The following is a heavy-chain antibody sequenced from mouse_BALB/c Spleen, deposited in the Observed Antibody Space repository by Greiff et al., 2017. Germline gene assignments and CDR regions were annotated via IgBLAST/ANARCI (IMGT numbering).Heavy chain of an antibody. CDR3: ASEDYGNYGY. D-gene: IGHD2-1*01. J-gene: IGHJ3*01. CDR2: ISSGGSYT. Sequence: EVKLVESGGGLVKPGGSLKLSCAASGFTFSSYAMSWVRQTPEKRLEWVATISSGGSYTYYPDSVKGRFTISRDNAKNTLYLQMSSLRSEDTAMYYCASEDYGNYGYWGQGTLVTVSA. V-gene: IGHV5-9-3*01. CDR1: GFTFSSYA.